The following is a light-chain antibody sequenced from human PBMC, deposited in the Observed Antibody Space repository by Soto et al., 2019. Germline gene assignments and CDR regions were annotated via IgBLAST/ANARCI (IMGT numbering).Light chain of an antibody. J-gene: IGKJ5*01. CDR2: DAS. V-gene: IGKV3D-15*01. Sequence: EIVMTQSPATLSVSAAETATLSFMARQSVRSTLAWYHQQPGQAPRLLIYDASTRATGIPARLSGSGSGTEFILTISSLQSEDFGVYYCQQYNNWPPITFGQGTRLEIK. CDR3: QQYNNWPPIT. CDR1: QSVRST.